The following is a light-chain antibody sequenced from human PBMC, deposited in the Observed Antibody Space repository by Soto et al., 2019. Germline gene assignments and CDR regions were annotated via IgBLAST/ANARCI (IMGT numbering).Light chain of an antibody. CDR3: QQYNSYSQT. CDR2: KAS. J-gene: IGKJ1*01. Sequence: DIQMTQSPSTLSASVGDRVTITCRASQSISSWLAWYQQKPGKAPKLLIYKASTLESGVPQRFSGSGSGTEFTLTISSLQPDDFATYYCQQYNSYSQTFGQGTKVDIK. V-gene: IGKV1-5*03. CDR1: QSISSW.